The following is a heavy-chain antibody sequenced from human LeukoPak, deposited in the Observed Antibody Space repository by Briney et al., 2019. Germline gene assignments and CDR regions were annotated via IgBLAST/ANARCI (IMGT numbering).Heavy chain of an antibody. V-gene: IGHV4-59*12. CDR3: ARDIVVVPAAIRGNWFDP. CDR2: IYYSGST. D-gene: IGHD2-2*02. CDR1: GGSISSCY. Sequence: SETLSLTCTVSGGSISSCYWSWIRQPPGKGLEWIGYIYYSGSTNSNPSLKGPVTISVDTSKNQFSLKLSSVTAADTAVYYCARDIVVVPAAIRGNWFDPWGQGTLVTVSS. J-gene: IGHJ5*02.